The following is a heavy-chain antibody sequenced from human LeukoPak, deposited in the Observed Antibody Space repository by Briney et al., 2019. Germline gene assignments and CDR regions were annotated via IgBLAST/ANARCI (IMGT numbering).Heavy chain of an antibody. CDR1: GFTFSSYA. Sequence: PGGSLRLSCAASGFTFSSYAMSWVRQAPGKGLEWVSAISGGGGSTYYADSVKGRFTISRDNSKNTLYLQMNSLRAEDTAVYYCAKWGYYYDRSGYSDTVDYWGQGTLVTVSS. CDR3: AKWGYYYDRSGYSDTVDY. J-gene: IGHJ4*02. D-gene: IGHD3-22*01. V-gene: IGHV3-23*01. CDR2: ISGGGGST.